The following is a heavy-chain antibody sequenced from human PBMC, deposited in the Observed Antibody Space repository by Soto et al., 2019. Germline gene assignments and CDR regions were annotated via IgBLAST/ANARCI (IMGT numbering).Heavy chain of an antibody. CDR2: ISSSSSTI. D-gene: IGHD6-6*01. J-gene: IGHJ6*03. CDR3: ARRARPDFYYMDV. CDR1: GFTFSSYS. V-gene: IGHV3-48*01. Sequence: HPGGSLRLSCAASGFTFSSYSMNWVRQAPGKGLEWVSYISSSSSTIYYADSVKGRFTISRDNSKNTVYLQMGSLRPEDMAVYYCARRARPDFYYMDVWGKGTTVTVSS.